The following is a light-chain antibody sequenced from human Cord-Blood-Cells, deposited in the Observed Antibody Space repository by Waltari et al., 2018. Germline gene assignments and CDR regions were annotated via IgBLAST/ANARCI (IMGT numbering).Light chain of an antibody. V-gene: IGKV3-15*01. CDR1: QSVSSN. CDR3: QQYNNWPPWT. CDR2: GAS. Sequence: EIVMTQSPATLSVSPGERATLSCRASQSVSSNLAWYQQEPGQAPRLLIYGASTRATCIPARFSGSGSGTEFTLTISGLQSEDFAVYYCQQYNNWPPWTFGQGTKVEIK. J-gene: IGKJ1*01.